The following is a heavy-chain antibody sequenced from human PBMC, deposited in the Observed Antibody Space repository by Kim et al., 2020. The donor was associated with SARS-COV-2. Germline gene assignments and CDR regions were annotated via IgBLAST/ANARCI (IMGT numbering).Heavy chain of an antibody. D-gene: IGHD6-13*01. CDR3: AKGASSWFLDY. CDR2: T. V-gene: IGHV3-23*01. Sequence: TFYVDSVKGRFTISRDNSKNTLFLQMNSLRAEDTAIYYCAKGASSWFLDYWGQGILVTVSS. J-gene: IGHJ4*02.